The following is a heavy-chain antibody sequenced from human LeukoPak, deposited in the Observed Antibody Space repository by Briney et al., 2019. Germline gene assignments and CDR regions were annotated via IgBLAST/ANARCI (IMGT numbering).Heavy chain of an antibody. D-gene: IGHD3-22*01. Sequence: GASVKVSCKASGYTFTGYYMRWVRQAPGQGLEWMGWINPNSGGTNYAQKFQGWVTMTRDTSISTAYMELSRLRSDDTAVYYCAREDYYDSSGYLDYWGQGTLVTVSS. V-gene: IGHV1-2*04. J-gene: IGHJ4*02. CDR2: INPNSGGT. CDR3: AREDYYDSSGYLDY. CDR1: GYTFTGYY.